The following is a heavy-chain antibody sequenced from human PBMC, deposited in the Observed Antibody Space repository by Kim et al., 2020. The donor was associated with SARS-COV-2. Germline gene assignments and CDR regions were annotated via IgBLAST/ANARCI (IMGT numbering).Heavy chain of an antibody. J-gene: IGHJ4*02. CDR2: ISSSSSTI. CDR3: ARDGRFDY. D-gene: IGHD1-26*01. CDR1: GFTFSDYS. V-gene: IGHV3-48*02. Sequence: GGSLRLSCAASGFTFSDYSMNWVRQAPGKGLEWVSYISSSSSTIYYADSVKGRFTISRDNAKNSLFLQMNSLRDKDTAVYYCARDGRFDYWGQGTLVTVS.